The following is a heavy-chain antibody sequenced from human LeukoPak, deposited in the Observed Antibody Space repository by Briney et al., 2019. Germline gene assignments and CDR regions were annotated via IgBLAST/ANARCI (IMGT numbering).Heavy chain of an antibody. J-gene: IGHJ5*02. CDR2: ISAYNGNT. D-gene: IGHD2-2*01. CDR1: GYIFSDYG. CDR3: AREEYPLVSLDP. Sequence: ASVKVSCKASGYIFSDYGVSWVRQAPGQGLEWMGWISAYNGNTDYAQNFQGRVTMTTDKSTRTAFLELRSLRPDDTAVYYSAREEYPLVSLDPWGQGTLVTVSS. V-gene: IGHV1-18*01.